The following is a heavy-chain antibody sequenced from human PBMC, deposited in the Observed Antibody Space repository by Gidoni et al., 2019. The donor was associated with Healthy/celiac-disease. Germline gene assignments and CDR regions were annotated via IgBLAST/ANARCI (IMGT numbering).Heavy chain of an antibody. CDR2: IRSKANSYAT. CDR3: TRTGYYYDSSGYWRTEYYYYGMDV. D-gene: IGHD3-22*01. Sequence: EVQLVESGGGLVQPGGSLKLSCAAAGFPFSGSAVHWVPRASGKGLGWVGRIRSKANSYATAYAASVKGRFTISRDDSKNTAYLQMNSLKTEDTAVYYCTRTGYYYDSSGYWRTEYYYYGMDVWGQGTTVTVSS. V-gene: IGHV3-73*02. J-gene: IGHJ6*02. CDR1: GFPFSGSA.